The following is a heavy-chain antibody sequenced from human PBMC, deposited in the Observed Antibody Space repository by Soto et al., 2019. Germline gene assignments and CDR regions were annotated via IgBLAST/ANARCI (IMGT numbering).Heavy chain of an antibody. CDR2: IYTDAST. CDR3: ARDVPPINSRPL. V-gene: IGHV3-66*01. CDR1: GFTVSFNY. J-gene: IGHJ1*01. D-gene: IGHD2-2*01. Sequence: GSLRLSCAVSGFTVSFNYMSWVRQTPGKGLEWVSVIYTDASTYYADSVKGRFTIFRDSSKNMLYLQMSSLRADDTAVYYCARDVPPINSRPLWAQRTLVTVSS.